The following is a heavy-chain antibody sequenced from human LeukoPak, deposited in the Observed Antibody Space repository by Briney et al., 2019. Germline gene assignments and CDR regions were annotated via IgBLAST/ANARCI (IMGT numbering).Heavy chain of an antibody. V-gene: IGHV3-23*01. Sequence: GGSLRLSCAASGFTFSIYAMTWVRQAPGKGLEWVSAISDGGDSTFYADSVKGRFTISRDNSNNTLYLQVSSLRAEDTAVYYCAKDSRNSGGNPRGYFDYWGQGTLVTVSS. J-gene: IGHJ4*02. D-gene: IGHD4-23*01. CDR2: ISDGGDST. CDR1: GFTFSIYA. CDR3: AKDSRNSGGNPRGYFDY.